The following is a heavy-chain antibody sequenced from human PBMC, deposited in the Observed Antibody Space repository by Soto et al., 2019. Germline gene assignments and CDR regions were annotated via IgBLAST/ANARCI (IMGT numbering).Heavy chain of an antibody. CDR1: GYTFTGYG. Sequence: ASVKVSCKASGYTFTGYGISWVRQAPGQGLEWMGWISAYNGNTNYAQKLQGRVTMTTDTSTSTAYMELRSLRSDDTAVYYCARKIVARSWFDPWGQGTLVTVYS. V-gene: IGHV1-18*01. J-gene: IGHJ5*02. CDR3: ARKIVARSWFDP. CDR2: ISAYNGNT. D-gene: IGHD5-12*01.